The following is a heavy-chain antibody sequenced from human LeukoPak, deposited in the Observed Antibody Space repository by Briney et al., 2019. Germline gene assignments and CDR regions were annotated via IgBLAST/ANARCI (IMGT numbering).Heavy chain of an antibody. CDR2: IHDSGST. CDR3: ARRRIGDSTITIYNWFDP. CDR1: GGSISSYY. J-gene: IGHJ5*02. V-gene: IGHV4-59*08. Sequence: SETLSLTCTVSGGSISSYYWNWIRHPPGGGLERIGFIHDSGSTNYNPSLKSRVTISVDTSKNQFSLKLRSVTAADTAVYYCARRRIGDSTITIYNWFDPWGQGTLVTVSS. D-gene: IGHD4-11*01.